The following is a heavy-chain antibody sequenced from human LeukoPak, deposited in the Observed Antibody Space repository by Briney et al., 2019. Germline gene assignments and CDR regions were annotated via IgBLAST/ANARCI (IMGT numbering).Heavy chain of an antibody. CDR3: ARGIGYCRSANCYGSGDY. J-gene: IGHJ4*02. CDR1: GGSISSVYYY. V-gene: IGHV4-30-4*01. D-gene: IGHD2-15*01. CDR2: IYPSGRT. Sequence: SETLSLTCSVSGGSISSVYYYWSWIRQPPGEGLEWIGYIYPSGRTYYNPSLTSRVTISVDTSENQFSLKLTSVTTADTAVYYCARGIGYCRSANCYGSGDYWGQGTLVTVSS.